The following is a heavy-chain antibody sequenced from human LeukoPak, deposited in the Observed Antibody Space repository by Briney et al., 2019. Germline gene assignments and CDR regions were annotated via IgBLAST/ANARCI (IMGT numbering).Heavy chain of an antibody. CDR2: GHYSGNT. CDR1: GTSITSYY. J-gene: IGHJ4*02. V-gene: IGHV4-59*08. CDR3: AKWASDNRAFDL. Sequence: SETLSLTCTVSGTSITSYYWNWIRHAPGRGPEWIGYGHYSGNTKYNPPLKSRVTLSVDTSKNQFSLRLSSVTAADTAVYFCAKWASDNRAFDLWGQGTLVTVSS. D-gene: IGHD2-8*01.